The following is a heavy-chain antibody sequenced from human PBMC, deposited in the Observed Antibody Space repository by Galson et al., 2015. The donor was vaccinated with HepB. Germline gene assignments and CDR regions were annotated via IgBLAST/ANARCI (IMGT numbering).Heavy chain of an antibody. CDR3: ARVPPGIFGVVRYYYMDV. D-gene: IGHD3-3*01. Sequence: SVKVSCKASGYTFTSYAMHWVRQAPGQRLEWMGWINAGNGNTKYSQKFQGRVTITRDTSASIAYMELSSLRSEDTAVYYCARVPPGIFGVVRYYYMDVWGKGTTVTVSS. V-gene: IGHV1-3*01. CDR2: INAGNGNT. J-gene: IGHJ6*03. CDR1: GYTFTSYA.